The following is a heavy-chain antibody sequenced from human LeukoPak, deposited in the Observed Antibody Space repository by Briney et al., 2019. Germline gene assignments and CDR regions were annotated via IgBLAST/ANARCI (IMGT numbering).Heavy chain of an antibody. J-gene: IGHJ6*03. CDR1: GGSISSSSYY. D-gene: IGHD3-10*01. Sequence: SETLSLTCTVSGGSISSSSYYWGWIRQPPGKGLEWIGRIYYSGSTYYNPSLKSRVTISVDTSKNQFSLKLSSVTAADTSVYYCARTPPGKYYYYYYMDVWGKGTTVTVSS. CDR2: IYYSGST. CDR3: ARTPPGKYYYYYYMDV. V-gene: IGHV4-39*01.